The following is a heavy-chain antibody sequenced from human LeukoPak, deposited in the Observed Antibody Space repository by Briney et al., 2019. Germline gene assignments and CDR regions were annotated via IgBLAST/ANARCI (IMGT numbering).Heavy chain of an antibody. V-gene: IGHV3-30-3*01. CDR3: ARASTTVPNLLDH. CDR1: GFTFSSYV. CDR2: ISDDGINK. Sequence: PGRSLRLSCAASGFTFSSYVMHWVRQAPGKGLEWVAVISDDGINKYYADSVKGRFTISRDNSKSALFLQLNSLRAEDTAVYYCARASTTVPNLLDHWGRGTLVTVSS. J-gene: IGHJ4*02. D-gene: IGHD4-17*01.